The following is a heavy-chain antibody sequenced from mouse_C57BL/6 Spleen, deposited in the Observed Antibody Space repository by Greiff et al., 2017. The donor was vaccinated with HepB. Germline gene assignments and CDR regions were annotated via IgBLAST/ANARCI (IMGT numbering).Heavy chain of an antibody. CDR2: IRSKSNNYAT. Sequence: DAGGGLVQPKGSLKLSCAASGFSFNTYAMNWVRQAPGKGLEWVARIRSKSNNYATYYADSVKDRFTISRDDSESMLYLQMNNLKTEDTAMYYCVRHGDYGSSPYAMDYWGQGTSVTVSS. V-gene: IGHV10-1*01. J-gene: IGHJ4*01. CDR1: GFSFNTYA. D-gene: IGHD1-1*01. CDR3: VRHGDYGSSPYAMDY.